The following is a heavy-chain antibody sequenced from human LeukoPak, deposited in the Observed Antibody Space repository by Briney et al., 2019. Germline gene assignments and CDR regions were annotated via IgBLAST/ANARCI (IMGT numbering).Heavy chain of an antibody. V-gene: IGHV4-34*01. Sequence: SETLSLTCAVYGGSFSGYYWSWIRQPPGKGLEWIGEINHSGSTNYNPSLKSRVTISVDTSKKRFSLKLSSVTAADTAVYYCARVHERLGYCSGGSCYPFDYWGQGTLVTVSS. J-gene: IGHJ4*02. CDR1: GGSFSGYY. D-gene: IGHD2-15*01. CDR2: INHSGST. CDR3: ARVHERLGYCSGGSCYPFDY.